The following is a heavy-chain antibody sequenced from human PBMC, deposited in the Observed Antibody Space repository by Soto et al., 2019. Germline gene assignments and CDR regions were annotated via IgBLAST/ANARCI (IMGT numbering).Heavy chain of an antibody. V-gene: IGHV3-74*01. CDR1: GFTFSTYW. CDR3: ARESEDLTSNFDY. Sequence: GGSLRLSCAASGFTFSTYWMHWIRQVPGKGLEWVSRINSDASHTYYADSVKGRLTISRDNAKNTLHLEMNSLRAEDTAVYYCARESEDLTSNFDYWGQGTLVTVSS. J-gene: IGHJ4*02. CDR2: INSDASHT.